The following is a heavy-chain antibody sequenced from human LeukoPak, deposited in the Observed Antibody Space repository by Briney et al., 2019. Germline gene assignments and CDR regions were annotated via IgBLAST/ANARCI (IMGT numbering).Heavy chain of an antibody. CDR1: GYTFGGYF. CDR3: ARGTAASEFDP. D-gene: IGHD2-2*01. V-gene: IGHV1-2*04. Sequence: ASVKVSCKTSGYTFGGYFMHWVRQAPGQGLEWMGRINPNSGGTKYAQKFQGWVTMTRDTSISTAYLELSRLTSDDTAVYYCARGTAASEFDPWGQGTLVTVSS. J-gene: IGHJ5*02. CDR2: INPNSGGT.